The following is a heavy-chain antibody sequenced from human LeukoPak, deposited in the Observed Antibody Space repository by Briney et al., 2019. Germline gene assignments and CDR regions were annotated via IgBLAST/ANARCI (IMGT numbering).Heavy chain of an antibody. J-gene: IGHJ5*02. V-gene: IGHV4-59*01. D-gene: IGHD3-10*01. Sequence: PSETLSLTCTVSGGSISSYYWSWIRQPPGKGLEWIGYIYYSRSTNYNPSLKSRVTISVDTSKNQFSLKLSSVTAADTAVYYCARGGTGAWFDPWGQGTLVTVSS. CDR2: IYYSRST. CDR1: GGSISSYY. CDR3: ARGGTGAWFDP.